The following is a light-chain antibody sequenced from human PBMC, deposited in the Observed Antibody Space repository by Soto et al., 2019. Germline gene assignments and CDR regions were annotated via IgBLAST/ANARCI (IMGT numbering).Light chain of an antibody. CDR3: SSYTSSSTLV. CDR1: SSDVGGYNY. CDR2: EVS. V-gene: IGLV2-14*01. Sequence: ITISCTGTSSDVGGYNYVSWYQQHPGKAPKLMIYEVSNRPSGVSNRFSGSKSGNTASLTISGLQAEDEADYYCSSYTSSSTLVFGTGTKVTVL. J-gene: IGLJ1*01.